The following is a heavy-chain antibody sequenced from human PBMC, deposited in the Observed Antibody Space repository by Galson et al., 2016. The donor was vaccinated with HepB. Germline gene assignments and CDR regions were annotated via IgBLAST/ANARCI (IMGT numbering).Heavy chain of an antibody. D-gene: IGHD5-24*01. V-gene: IGHV1-69*01. Sequence: TFSSFAISWVRRAPGHGPEWMGGIIPMFGTPNYAQNFQGRVTITADESTSTAYMELSSLTSEDTAVYYCARDLWDGYSPWALGYWGQGSLVTVSS. CDR3: ARDLWDGYSPWALGY. J-gene: IGHJ4*02. CDR1: TFSSFA. CDR2: IIPMFGTP.